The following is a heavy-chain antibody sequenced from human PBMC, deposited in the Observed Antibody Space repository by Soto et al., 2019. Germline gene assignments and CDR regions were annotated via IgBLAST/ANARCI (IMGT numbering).Heavy chain of an antibody. CDR2: IYSGGST. J-gene: IGHJ6*03. Sequence: GGSLRLSCAASGFTVSSNYMSWVRQAPGKGLEWVSVIYSGGSTYYADSVKGRFTISRHNSKNTLYLQMNSLRAEDTAVYYCAREFSYYGSGSGAGYYYMDVWGKGTTVTVFS. CDR1: GFTVSSNY. D-gene: IGHD3-10*01. V-gene: IGHV3-53*04. CDR3: AREFSYYGSGSGAGYYYMDV.